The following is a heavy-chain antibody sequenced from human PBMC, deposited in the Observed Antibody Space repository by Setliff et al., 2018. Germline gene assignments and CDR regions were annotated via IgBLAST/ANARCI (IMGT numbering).Heavy chain of an antibody. D-gene: IGHD2-2*01. J-gene: IGHJ3*01. CDR2: IITNTGKT. CDR1: GYTFTNYG. Sequence: ASVKVSCKASGYTFTNYGFTWVRQAPGQGLEWMGMIITNTGKTSYPKKFQGRATMTTDTYTGTGYMELRSLTSDDTAVYFCARFGGSCSSSSCYASDLWGQGTMVTVSS. CDR3: ARFGGSCSSSSCYASDL. V-gene: IGHV1-18*01.